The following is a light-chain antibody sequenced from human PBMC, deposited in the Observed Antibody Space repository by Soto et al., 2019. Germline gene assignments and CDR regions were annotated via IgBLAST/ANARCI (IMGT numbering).Light chain of an antibody. Sequence: EIVLTQSPATLSLSPGETATLSCRASQSVSSYLAWYQQKPGQAPRLLIYDASNRATGIPARFSGSGSGADFTLTLSSLEPEDFAVYYCQLRSNWPAVTFGGGTKVEIK. CDR3: QLRSNWPAVT. V-gene: IGKV3-11*01. J-gene: IGKJ4*01. CDR1: QSVSSY. CDR2: DAS.